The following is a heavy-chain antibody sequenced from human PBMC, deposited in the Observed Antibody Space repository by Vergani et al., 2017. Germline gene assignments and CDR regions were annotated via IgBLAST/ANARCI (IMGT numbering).Heavy chain of an antibody. CDR2: ISYDGSNK. Sequence: QVQLVESGGGLVKPGGSLRLSCAASGFTFSSYAMHWVRQAPGKGLEWVAVISYDGSNKYYADSVKGRFTISRDNSKNTLYLQMNSLRAEDTAVYYCARDDSSGYYEGAFDIWGQGTMVTVSS. D-gene: IGHD3-22*01. J-gene: IGHJ3*02. CDR3: ARDDSSGYYEGAFDI. V-gene: IGHV3-30*04. CDR1: GFTFSSYA.